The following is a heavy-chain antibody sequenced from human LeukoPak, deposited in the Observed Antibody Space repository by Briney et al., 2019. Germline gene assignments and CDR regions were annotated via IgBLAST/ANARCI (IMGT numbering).Heavy chain of an antibody. CDR1: GFTFSSYA. Sequence: GGSLRLSCAASGFTFSSYAMSWVRQAPGKGLEWVSAISGSGGSTYYADSVKGRFTISRDNSKNTLYLQMNSLRAEDKAASYRAKDRIGYCSGGSCYSPSFGYWGQGTLVTVSS. V-gene: IGHV3-23*01. D-gene: IGHD2-15*01. CDR3: AKDRIGYCSGGSCYSPSFGY. J-gene: IGHJ4*02. CDR2: ISGSGGST.